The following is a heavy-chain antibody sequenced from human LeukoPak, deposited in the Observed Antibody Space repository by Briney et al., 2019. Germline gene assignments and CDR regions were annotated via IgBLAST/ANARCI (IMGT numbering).Heavy chain of an antibody. J-gene: IGHJ4*02. CDR2: IYYSGST. Sequence: SETLSLTCTVSGGSISSYYWSWIRQPPGKGLEWIGYIYYSGSTNYIPSLKSRVTISVDTSKNQFSLKLSSVTAADTAVYYCARAVYYYDSSGYYSYYFDYWGQGTLVTVSS. D-gene: IGHD3-22*01. V-gene: IGHV4-59*08. CDR1: GGSISSYY. CDR3: ARAVYYYDSSGYYSYYFDY.